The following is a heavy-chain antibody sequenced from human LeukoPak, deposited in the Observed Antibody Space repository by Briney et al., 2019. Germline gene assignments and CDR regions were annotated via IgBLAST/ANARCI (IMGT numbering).Heavy chain of an antibody. Sequence: ASVKVSCKVSGYTLTELSMHWVRQAPGKGLEWMGGFDPEDGETIYAQKFQGRVTMTEDTSTDTAYMELSSLRSEDTAVYYCASRLHYYDSSGNAAFDIWGQGTMVTVSS. CDR1: GYTLTELS. D-gene: IGHD3-22*01. CDR2: FDPEDGET. V-gene: IGHV1-24*01. J-gene: IGHJ3*02. CDR3: ASRLHYYDSSGNAAFDI.